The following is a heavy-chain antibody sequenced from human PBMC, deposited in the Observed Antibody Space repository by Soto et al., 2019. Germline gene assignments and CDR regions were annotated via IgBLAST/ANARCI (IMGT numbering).Heavy chain of an antibody. CDR1: GLSITDSEMG. D-gene: IGHD6-19*01. Sequence: QVTLKESGPVLVKPTEPLTLRCTVSGLSITDSEMGVSWIRQPPGQPLEWLAHIDSSGEKSYRTFLKSRLAISKDTSKSQIVLTMTNMDPADTATYYCARRHLAGAVSPWFDPWGQGIPVTVSS. V-gene: IGHV2-26*01. J-gene: IGHJ5*02. CDR3: ARRHLAGAVSPWFDP. CDR2: IDSSGEK.